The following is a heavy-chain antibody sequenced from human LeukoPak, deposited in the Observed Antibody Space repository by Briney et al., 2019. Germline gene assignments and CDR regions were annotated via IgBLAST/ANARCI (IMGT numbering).Heavy chain of an antibody. CDR2: ISYDGSNK. CDR1: GFTFSSYA. CDR3: AREGWPYNRNDVGY. D-gene: IGHD1-20*01. J-gene: IGHJ4*02. Sequence: GGSLRLSCAASGFTFSSYAMHWVRQAPGKGLEWVAVISYDGSNKYYADSVKGRFTISRDNSKNTLYLQMNSLRAEDTAVYYCAREGWPYNRNDVGYWGQGTLVTVSS. V-gene: IGHV3-30-3*01.